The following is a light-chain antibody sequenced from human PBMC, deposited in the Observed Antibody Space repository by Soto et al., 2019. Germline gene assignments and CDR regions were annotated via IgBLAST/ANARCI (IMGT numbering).Light chain of an antibody. CDR2: GNV. CDR1: SSNIGADFD. CDR3: QSYDSGPIVI. Sequence: QSVLTQPPSVSGAPGQRVTISCTGSSSNIGADFDVHWYQQLPGTAPKLLIYGNVYRPSGVPDRFSGSKSDTSASLAITGLQAEDEADYYCQSYDSGPIVIFGGGTKLTVL. V-gene: IGLV1-40*01. J-gene: IGLJ2*01.